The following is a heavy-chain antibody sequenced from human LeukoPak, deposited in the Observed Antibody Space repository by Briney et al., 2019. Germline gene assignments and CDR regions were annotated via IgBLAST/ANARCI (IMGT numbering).Heavy chain of an antibody. Sequence: GGSLTLSCAASGFTFSDYYMLWIRQAPGKGLEWVSYISDSGSSIYYAASVKGRFTISRDNAENSLYLQMNSLKTDDTAVYYCARAGDFYSTGDYWGQGTLVTVSS. J-gene: IGHJ4*02. D-gene: IGHD3/OR15-3a*01. CDR2: ISDSGSSI. V-gene: IGHV3-11*01. CDR1: GFTFSDYY. CDR3: ARAGDFYSTGDY.